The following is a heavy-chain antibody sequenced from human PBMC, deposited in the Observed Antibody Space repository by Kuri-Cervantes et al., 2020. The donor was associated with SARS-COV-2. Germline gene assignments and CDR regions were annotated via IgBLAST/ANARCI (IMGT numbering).Heavy chain of an antibody. D-gene: IGHD1-14*01. CDR2: ISSSSSYI. CDR1: GFTLSSYS. J-gene: IGHJ4*02. CDR3: ARTDPQLPHLIY. Sequence: GESLKISCAASGFTLSSYSMNWVRQAPGKGLEWVSSISSSSSYIYYADSVKGRFTISRDNAKNSLYLQMNSLRAEDTAVYYCARTDPQLPHLIYWGQGTLVTVSS. V-gene: IGHV3-21*01.